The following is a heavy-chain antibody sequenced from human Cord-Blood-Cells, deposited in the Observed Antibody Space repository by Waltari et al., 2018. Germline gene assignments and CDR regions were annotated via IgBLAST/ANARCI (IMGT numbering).Heavy chain of an antibody. D-gene: IGHD2-2*01. CDR1: GGSISSSSYY. Sequence: QLQLQESGPGLVKPSETLSLTCTVSGGSISSSSYYWGWIRQPPGKGLEWIGSIYYSGSTYDNPSLKSRGTISVDTSKNQFSLKLSSVTAADTAVYYCARRGFVVVPAAIDYWGQGTLVTVSS. V-gene: IGHV4-39*01. J-gene: IGHJ4*02. CDR3: ARRGFVVVPAAIDY. CDR2: IYYSGST.